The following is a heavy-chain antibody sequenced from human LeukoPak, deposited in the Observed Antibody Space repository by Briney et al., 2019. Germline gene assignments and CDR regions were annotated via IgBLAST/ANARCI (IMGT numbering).Heavy chain of an antibody. V-gene: IGHV1-2*04. CDR1: GYTFTSYD. Sequence: ASVKVSCKASGYTFTSYDINWVRQATGQGLEWMGWMNPNSGGTNYAQKFQGWVTMTRDTSISTAYMELSRLRSDDTAVYYCARDWHCSSTSCLMWGQGTLVTVSS. J-gene: IGHJ4*02. CDR3: ARDWHCSSTSCLM. D-gene: IGHD2-2*01. CDR2: MNPNSGGT.